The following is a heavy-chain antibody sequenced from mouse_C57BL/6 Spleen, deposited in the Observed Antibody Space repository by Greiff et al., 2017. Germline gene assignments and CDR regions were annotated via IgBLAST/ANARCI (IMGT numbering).Heavy chain of an antibody. D-gene: IGHD1-1*01. J-gene: IGHJ4*01. CDR3: ARSPTYYDSSYGAMDY. CDR2: ILPGSGST. Sequence: VQLQQSGAELMKPGASVKLSCKATGYTFTGYWIEWVKQRPGHGLEWIGEILPGSGSTNYNEKFKGKATFTADTSSNTAYMQLSSLTTEDSAIYYCARSPTYYDSSYGAMDYWGQGTSVTVSS. CDR1: GYTFTGYW. V-gene: IGHV1-9*01.